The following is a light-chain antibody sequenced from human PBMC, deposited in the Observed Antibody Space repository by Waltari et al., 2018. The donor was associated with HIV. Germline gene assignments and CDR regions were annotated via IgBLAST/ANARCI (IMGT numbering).Light chain of an antibody. Sequence: QSALTQPASVSGSPGQSLTISCPGTNSDIGTYNYVSWYQQQSGKAPRLLRSEVNNRPSGVSNRFSVSKASNTASLSISGLQAEDEGKYYCSSYTATKILVFGGGTDVTVL. CDR2: EVN. CDR1: NSDIGTYNY. V-gene: IGLV2-14*03. CDR3: SSYTATKILV. J-gene: IGLJ2*01.